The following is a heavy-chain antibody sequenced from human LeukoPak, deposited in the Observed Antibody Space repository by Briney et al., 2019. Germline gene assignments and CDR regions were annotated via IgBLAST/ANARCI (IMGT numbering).Heavy chain of an antibody. Sequence: GGSLRLSCAASGFTSSSYSMNWVRQAPGKGLEWVSSISSSSSYIYYADSVKGRFTISRDNAKNSLYLQMNSLRSEDTAVYYCARDSAFEVDYYDSSIDYWGQGTLVTVSS. CDR3: ARDSAFEVDYYDSSIDY. V-gene: IGHV3-21*01. D-gene: IGHD3-22*01. CDR1: GFTSSSYS. CDR2: ISSSSSYI. J-gene: IGHJ4*02.